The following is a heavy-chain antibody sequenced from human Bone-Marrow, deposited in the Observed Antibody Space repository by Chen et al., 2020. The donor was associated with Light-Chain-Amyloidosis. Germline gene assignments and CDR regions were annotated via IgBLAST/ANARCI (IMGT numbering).Heavy chain of an antibody. Sequence: EVQLVESGGGVIQPGGYLRLSCVASGFTVSSHSVSWVRQAPGKGLEWLSVIFSGGNTHYADSVKRRFTISRDNSKSTLYLDMTNLRGEDTAVYYCARGGGHSYGYLDQWGQGTWVTVSP. D-gene: IGHD5-18*01. CDR1: GFTVSSHS. V-gene: IGHV3-53*02. J-gene: IGHJ4*02. CDR3: ARGGGHSYGYLDQ. CDR2: IFSGGNT.